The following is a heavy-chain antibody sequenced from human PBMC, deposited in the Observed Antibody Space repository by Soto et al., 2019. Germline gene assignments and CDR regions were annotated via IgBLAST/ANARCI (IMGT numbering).Heavy chain of an antibody. V-gene: IGHV1-24*01. CDR1: GYTLTELS. J-gene: IGHJ4*02. CDR2: FDPEDGET. CDR3: ATFITHYYDSSG. D-gene: IGHD3-22*01. Sequence: ASVKVSCKVSGYTLTELSMHWVRQAPGKGLEWMGGFDPEDGETIYAQKFQGRVTMTEDTSTDTAYMELSSLRSEDTAVYYCATFITHYYDSSGWGQGTLVTVSS.